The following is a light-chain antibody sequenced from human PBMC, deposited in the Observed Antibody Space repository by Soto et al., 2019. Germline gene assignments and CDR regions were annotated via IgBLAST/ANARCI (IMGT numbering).Light chain of an antibody. J-gene: IGKJ1*01. CDR1: QSISTY. Sequence: DIQMTQSPSSLSASVGDRVTITCRASQSISTYLNCYQQKPGKAPKLLMHAASSLDRGDPSRFSGSGSGTDFTLTISSLQPEDFATYYCQQSYRTPRTFGQGTKVDIK. CDR2: AAS. V-gene: IGKV1-39*01. CDR3: QQSYRTPRT.